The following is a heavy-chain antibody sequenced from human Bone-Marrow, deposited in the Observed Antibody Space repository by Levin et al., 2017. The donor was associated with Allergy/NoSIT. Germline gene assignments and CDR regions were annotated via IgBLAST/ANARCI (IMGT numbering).Heavy chain of an antibody. CDR3: ARERAYSYGSGEQFDY. CDR1: GFTFSTCG. V-gene: IGHV3-21*01. D-gene: IGHD5-18*01. CDR2: ITSSSSYI. J-gene: IGHJ4*02. Sequence: LSLTCVASGFTFSTCGMNWVRQAPGKGLEWVSSITSSSSYIYYADSVKGRFAISRDNAKNSLYLQMNSLRVEDTAVYYCARERAYSYGSGEQFDYWGRGTLVTVSS.